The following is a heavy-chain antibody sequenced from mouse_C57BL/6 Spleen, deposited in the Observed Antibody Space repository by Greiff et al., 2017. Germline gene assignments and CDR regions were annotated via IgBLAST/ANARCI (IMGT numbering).Heavy chain of an antibody. Sequence: EVQGVESGGGLVKPGGSLKLSCAASGFTFSDYGMHWVRQAPEKGLEWVAYISSGSSPIYYADTVKGRFTISRDNAKNTLFLQMTSLRSEDTAMYYCARNYDGSSPYYFDYWGQGTTLTVSS. J-gene: IGHJ2*01. CDR1: GFTFSDYG. V-gene: IGHV5-17*01. CDR3: ARNYDGSSPYYFDY. CDR2: ISSGSSPI. D-gene: IGHD1-1*01.